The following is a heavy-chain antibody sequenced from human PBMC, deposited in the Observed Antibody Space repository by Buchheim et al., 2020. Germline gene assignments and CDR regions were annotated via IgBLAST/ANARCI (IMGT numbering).Heavy chain of an antibody. J-gene: IGHJ6*02. CDR2: ISYDGSNK. D-gene: IGHD3-22*01. CDR3: ARDPYYYDSIFYYYYYGMDV. Sequence: QVQLVESGGGVVQPGRSLRLSCAASGFTFSSYAMHWVRQAPGKGLEWVAVISYDGSNKYYADSVKGRFTISRDNSKNRLYLQMNSLRAEDTAVYYCARDPYYYDSIFYYYYYGMDVWGQGTT. CDR1: GFTFSSYA. V-gene: IGHV3-30-3*01.